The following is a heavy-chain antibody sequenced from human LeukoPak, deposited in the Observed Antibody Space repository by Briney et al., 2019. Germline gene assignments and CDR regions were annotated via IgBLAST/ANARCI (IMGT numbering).Heavy chain of an antibody. CDR2: IKQDGSEK. J-gene: IGHJ4*02. V-gene: IGHV3-7*01. CDR3: AKYRLHHSSGWYFGLDY. CDR1: GFTFSSYW. Sequence: PGGSLRLSCEASGFTFSSYWMSWVRQAPGKGLEWVANIKQDGSEKYYVDSVKGRFTISRDNAKNSLYLQMNSLRAEDTAVYYCAKYRLHHSSGWYFGLDYWGQGTLVTVSS. D-gene: IGHD6-19*01.